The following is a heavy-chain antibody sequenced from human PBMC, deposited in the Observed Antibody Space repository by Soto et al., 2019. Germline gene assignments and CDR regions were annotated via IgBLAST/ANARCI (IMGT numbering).Heavy chain of an antibody. V-gene: IGHV1-46*01. CDR1: GYTFTSYY. Sequence: ASVKVSCKASGYTFTSYYMHWVRQAPGQGIEWMGIINPSGGSTSYAQKFHGRVTMTRDTSTSTVYMELSSLRSENKAGYYCARAPHIAEVGIFDPSYFICSEGTSVPV. CDR2: INPSGGST. J-gene: IGHJ3*02. CDR3: ARAPHIAEVGIFDPSYFI. D-gene: IGHD6-13*01.